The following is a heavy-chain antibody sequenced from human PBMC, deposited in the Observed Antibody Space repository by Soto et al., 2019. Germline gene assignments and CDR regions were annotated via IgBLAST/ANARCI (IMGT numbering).Heavy chain of an antibody. V-gene: IGHV1-2*04. Sequence: GASVKVSCKASGYTFTGYYMHWVRQAPGQGLEWMGWINPNSGGTNYAQKFQGWVTMTRDTSISTAYMELSRLRSDDTAVYYCARDSGGTIVGAPPPLDYWGQGTLVTVSS. CDR1: GYTFTGYY. CDR2: INPNSGGT. D-gene: IGHD1-26*01. J-gene: IGHJ4*02. CDR3: ARDSGGTIVGAPPPLDY.